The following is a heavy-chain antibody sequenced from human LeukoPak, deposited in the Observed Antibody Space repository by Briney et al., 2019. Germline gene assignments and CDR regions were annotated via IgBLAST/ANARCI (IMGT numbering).Heavy chain of an antibody. Sequence: PGRSLRLSCAASGFTFDDYAMHWVRQAPGKGLEWVSGISWNSGSIGYADSVKGRFTISRDNAKNSLYLQMNSLRAEDMALYYCAKDMGSGWTEYGYWRQGTLVTVSS. CDR2: ISWNSGSI. CDR3: AKDMGSGWTEYGY. CDR1: GFTFDDYA. V-gene: IGHV3-9*03. D-gene: IGHD6-19*01. J-gene: IGHJ4*02.